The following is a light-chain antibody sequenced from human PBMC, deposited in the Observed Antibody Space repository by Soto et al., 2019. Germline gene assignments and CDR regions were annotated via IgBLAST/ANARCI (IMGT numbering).Light chain of an antibody. V-gene: IGKV3-20*01. J-gene: IGKJ5*01. CDR2: AAS. Sequence: EIVVTQSPVPLSLSPGESATLSSRASQSVSSSYLAWYQQKPGQAPRLLMSAASSRATGIPDRFSGSGSGTDFTLTISRLEAEDFAVYYCQQSSSSPITFGQGTRLEIK. CDR1: QSVSSSY. CDR3: QQSSSSPIT.